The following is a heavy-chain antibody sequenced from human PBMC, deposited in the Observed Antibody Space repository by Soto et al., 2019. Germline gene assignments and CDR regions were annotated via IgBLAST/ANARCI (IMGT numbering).Heavy chain of an antibody. CDR1: GGSISSGDYY. V-gene: IGHV4-30-4*01. CDR3: ARDGYDILTGSAPYNWFDP. Sequence: TSETLSLTCTVSGGSISSGDYYWSWIRQPPGKGLEWIGYIYYSGSTYYNPSLKSRVTISVDTSKNQFSLKLSSVTAADTAVYYCARDGYDILTGSAPYNWFDPWGQGTLVTVS. D-gene: IGHD3-9*01. CDR2: IYYSGST. J-gene: IGHJ5*02.